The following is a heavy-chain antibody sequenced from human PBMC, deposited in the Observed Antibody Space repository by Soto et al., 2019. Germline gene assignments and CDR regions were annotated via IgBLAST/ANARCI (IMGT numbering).Heavy chain of an antibody. Sequence: PGGSLRLSCAASGFTFSSYSVNWVRQAPGKGLEWVSSISSSSSYIYYADSVKGRFTISRDNAKNSLYLQMNSLRAEDTAVYYCARDGSSGLDIWGQGTMVTVSS. D-gene: IGHD6-19*01. CDR3: ARDGSSGLDI. CDR1: GFTFSSYS. V-gene: IGHV3-21*01. J-gene: IGHJ3*02. CDR2: ISSSSSYI.